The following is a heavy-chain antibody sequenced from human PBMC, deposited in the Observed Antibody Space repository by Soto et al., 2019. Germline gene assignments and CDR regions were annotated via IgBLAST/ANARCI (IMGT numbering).Heavy chain of an antibody. D-gene: IGHD3-3*01. CDR1: GFTFSSYW. J-gene: IGHJ2*01. CDR2: IKQDGSEK. V-gene: IGHV3-7*03. Sequence: EVQLVESGGGLVQPGGSLRLSCAASGFTFSSYWMSWVRQAPGKGLEWVANIKQDGSEKYYVDSVKGRFTISRDNAKNSLYLQMNSLRAEDTAVYYCAREGSVYGGVVTKSNWYFDLWGRGTLVTVSS. CDR3: AREGSVYGGVVTKSNWYFDL.